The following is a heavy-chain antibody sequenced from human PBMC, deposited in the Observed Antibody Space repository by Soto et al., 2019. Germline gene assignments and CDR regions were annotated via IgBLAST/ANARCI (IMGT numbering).Heavy chain of an antibody. CDR1: GFTFSSYG. CDR2: ISYDGSNK. D-gene: IGHD2-2*01. CDR3: ARGLPRSLDIVVVPAAHPIARGNWFDP. J-gene: IGHJ5*02. V-gene: IGHV3-30*03. Sequence: HPGGSLRLSCAASGFTFSSYGMHWVRQAPGKGLEWVAVISYDGSNKYYADSVKGRFTISRDNSKNTLYLQMNSLRAEDTAVYYCARGLPRSLDIVVVPAAHPIARGNWFDPWGQGTLVTVSS.